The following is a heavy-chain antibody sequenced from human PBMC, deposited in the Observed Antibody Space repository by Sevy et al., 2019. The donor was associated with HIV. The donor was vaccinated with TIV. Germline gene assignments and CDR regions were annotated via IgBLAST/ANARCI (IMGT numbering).Heavy chain of an antibody. CDR2: ISYDGSNK. D-gene: IGHD3-22*01. J-gene: IGHJ3*02. CDR3: ARAFAYYDSSGYSDGAFDI. V-gene: IGHV3-30*04. CDR1: GFTFSSYA. Sequence: GGSLRLSCAASGFTFSSYAMHWVRQAPGKGLEWVAVISYDGSNKYYADSVKGRFTISRDNSKNTLYLQMNSLRAEDTAVYYCARAFAYYDSSGYSDGAFDIWGQGTMVTVSS.